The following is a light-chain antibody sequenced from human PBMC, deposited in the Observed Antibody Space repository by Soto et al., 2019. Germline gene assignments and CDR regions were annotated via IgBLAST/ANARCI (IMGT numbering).Light chain of an antibody. CDR1: SSNIGGNS. Sequence: QSVLTQPPSVSAAPGQRVTISCSGSSSNIGGNSVSWYQQLPGTAPKLLIYDDDKRPSGIPDRFSGSKSGTSATLGITGFQTGDEADHYCGSWDSSLSAYVVGTGTKVNVL. J-gene: IGLJ1*01. V-gene: IGLV1-51*01. CDR3: GSWDSSLSAYV. CDR2: DDD.